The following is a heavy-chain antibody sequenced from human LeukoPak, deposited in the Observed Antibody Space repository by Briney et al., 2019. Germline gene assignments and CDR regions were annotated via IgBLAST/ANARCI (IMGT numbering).Heavy chain of an antibody. Sequence: PSETLSLTCAVYGGSFSGYYWSWIRQPPGKGLEWIGEINHSGSTNYNPSLKSRVTISVDTSKNQFSLKLSSVTAADTAVYYCASRRDGYNPLDYWGQGTLVTVSS. CDR3: ASRRDGYNPLDY. CDR1: GGSFSGYY. J-gene: IGHJ4*02. CDR2: INHSGST. V-gene: IGHV4-34*01. D-gene: IGHD5-24*01.